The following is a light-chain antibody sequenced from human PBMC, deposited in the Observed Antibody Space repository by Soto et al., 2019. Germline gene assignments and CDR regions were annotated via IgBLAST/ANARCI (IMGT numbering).Light chain of an antibody. CDR2: GAS. Sequence: EIVMTQSPVTLSVSPGERATLSCRASQSVRRNLAWYQQKPGQAPRLLISGASTRATGIPARFSGSGSGTEVTLTISSLQYEDFAVYYCQQYDNWPPLTFGGGTKVEIK. J-gene: IGKJ4*01. V-gene: IGKV3-15*01. CDR1: QSVRRN. CDR3: QQYDNWPPLT.